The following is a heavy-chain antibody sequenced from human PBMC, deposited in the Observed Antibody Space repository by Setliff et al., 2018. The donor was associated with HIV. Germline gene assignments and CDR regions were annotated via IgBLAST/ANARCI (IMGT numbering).Heavy chain of an antibody. Sequence: SETLSLTCTVSGGSISSHYWIWTRQPPGKGLEWIGYIHYSGATNYNPSLKSRVTISLGTSRTQFSLRLSSVAAAGTAVYYCARHSPNVGVRGDAFDIWGQGTVVTVSS. D-gene: IGHD2-8*01. J-gene: IGHJ3*02. CDR1: GGSISSHY. CDR2: IHYSGAT. V-gene: IGHV4-59*08. CDR3: ARHSPNVGVRGDAFDI.